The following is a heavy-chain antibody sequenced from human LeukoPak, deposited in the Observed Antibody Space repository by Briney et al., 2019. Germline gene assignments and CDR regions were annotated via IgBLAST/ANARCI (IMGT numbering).Heavy chain of an antibody. D-gene: IGHD3-10*01. CDR2: INPNSGGT. V-gene: IGHV1-2*02. J-gene: IGHJ4*02. Sequence: ASVKVSCKASGYSSTGYYMHWVRQAPGQGLEWMGWINPNSGGTNYALRFQGRVTMTRDTSISTVYMNLSRLRSDDTAVYYCAYGSGSYYNGNYFDYWGQGTLVTVSS. CDR3: AYGSGSYYNGNYFDY. CDR1: GYSSTGYY.